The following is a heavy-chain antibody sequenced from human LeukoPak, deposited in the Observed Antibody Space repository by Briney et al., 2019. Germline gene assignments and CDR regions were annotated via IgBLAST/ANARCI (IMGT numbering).Heavy chain of an antibody. CDR2: MSGSAGST. J-gene: IGHJ4*02. V-gene: IGHV3-23*01. CDR1: GFTISSYA. Sequence: GGSLRLSCAVSGFTISSYAMSWVRQAPGKGLEWVSAMSGSAGSTYYADSVKGRITISRDNSKNMLYLEMNSLRAEDTAVYYCAKDGERSLEWSPPLGYWGQGTLVTVSS. D-gene: IGHD3-3*01. CDR3: AKDGERSLEWSPPLGY.